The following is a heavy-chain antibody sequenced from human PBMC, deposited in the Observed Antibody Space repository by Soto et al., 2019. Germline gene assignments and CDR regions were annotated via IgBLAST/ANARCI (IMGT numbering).Heavy chain of an antibody. J-gene: IGHJ6*03. V-gene: IGHV1-8*01. CDR1: GYTFTSYD. Sequence: ASVKVSCKASGYTFTSYDINWVRQATGQGLEWMGWMNPNSGNTGYAQKFQGRVTMTRNTSISTAYMELSSLRSEDTAVYYCARVPNVGVVIIDYYYYYYMDVWGKGTTVTVSS. D-gene: IGHD3-3*01. CDR3: ARVPNVGVVIIDYYYYYYMDV. CDR2: MNPNSGNT.